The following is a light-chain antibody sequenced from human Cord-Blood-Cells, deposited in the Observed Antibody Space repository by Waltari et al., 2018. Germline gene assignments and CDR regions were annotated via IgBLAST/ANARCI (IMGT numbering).Light chain of an antibody. CDR1: QSVSSN. Sequence: EIVMTQSPATLSVSPGERATLSCRASQSVSSNLAWYQQKPGQAPRLLIFGASTRATGIPAECRCSGSGTEVTLTISSLQSADFGVYYCQQYNNWPSWTFGQGTKVEIK. V-gene: IGKV3-15*01. J-gene: IGKJ1*01. CDR2: GAS. CDR3: QQYNNWPSWT.